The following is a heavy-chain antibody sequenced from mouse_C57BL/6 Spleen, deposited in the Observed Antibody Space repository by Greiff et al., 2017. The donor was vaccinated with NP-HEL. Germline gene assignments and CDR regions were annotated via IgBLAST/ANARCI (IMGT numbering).Heavy chain of an antibody. Sequence: DVKLVESGGGLVKPGGSLKLSCAASGFTFSSYAMSWVRQTPEKRLEWVATISDGGSYTYYPDNVKGRFTISRDNAKNNLYLQMSHLKSEDTAMYYCARGGIYYGNYVLYYFDYWGQGTTLTVSS. CDR2: ISDGGSYT. D-gene: IGHD2-1*01. V-gene: IGHV5-4*03. CDR3: ARGGIYYGNYVLYYFDY. J-gene: IGHJ2*01. CDR1: GFTFSSYA.